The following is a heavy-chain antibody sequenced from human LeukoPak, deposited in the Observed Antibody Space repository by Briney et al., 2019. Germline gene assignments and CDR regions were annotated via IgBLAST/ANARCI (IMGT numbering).Heavy chain of an antibody. CDR3: AGTSGYYLGYYYYYMDV. V-gene: IGHV3-30*02. CDR1: GFTFSSYG. J-gene: IGHJ6*03. CDR2: IRYDGSNK. Sequence: GGSLRLSCAASGFTFSSYGMHWVRQAPGKGLEWVAFIRYDGSNKYYADSVKGRFTISRDNSKNTLYLQMNSLRAEDTVVYYCAGTSGYYLGYYYYYMDVWGKGTTVTISS. D-gene: IGHD3-22*01.